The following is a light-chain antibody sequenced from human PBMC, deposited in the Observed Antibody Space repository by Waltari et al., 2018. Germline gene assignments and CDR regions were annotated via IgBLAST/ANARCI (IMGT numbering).Light chain of an antibody. J-gene: IGLJ3*02. Sequence: VSGSPGQSITISCTGTSDDVGAFNHVSWYQQHPGKAPKVIIYEVSNRPSGVSTRFSGSKSGNTASLTISGLQAEDEADYYCNSYTTTAARVFGGGTRLTVL. CDR3: NSYTTTAARV. CDR1: SDDVGAFNH. V-gene: IGLV2-14*01. CDR2: EVS.